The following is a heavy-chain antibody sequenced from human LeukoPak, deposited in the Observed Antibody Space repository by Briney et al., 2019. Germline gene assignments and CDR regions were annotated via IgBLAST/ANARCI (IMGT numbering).Heavy chain of an antibody. CDR3: ARDRKKNWWGGIGY. CDR1: GYSFIDYY. CDR2: INPNSGDT. D-gene: IGHD2-15*01. V-gene: IGHV1-2*02. J-gene: IGHJ4*02. Sequence: ASVKVSCKASGYSFIDYYLHWVRQAPGQGLEWMGWINPNSGDTNYEQKFQGRVTMTRDTSLSTAYMDLSSLRSDDTAVYYCARDRKKNWWGGIGYWGQGTLITVSS.